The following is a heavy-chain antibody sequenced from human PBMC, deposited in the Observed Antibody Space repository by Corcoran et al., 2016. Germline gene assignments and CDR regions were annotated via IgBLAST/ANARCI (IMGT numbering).Heavy chain of an antibody. Sequence: QVQLQQWGAGLLKPSETLSLTCAVYGGSFSGYYWSWIRQPPGKGLEWIGEINHSGSTNYNPSLKSRVTISVDTSKNQFSLKLSSVIAADTAVYYCAIDEDIVVVPAAIPRYYYYYGMDVWGQGTTVTVSS. D-gene: IGHD2-2*01. V-gene: IGHV4-34*01. J-gene: IGHJ6*02. CDR1: GGSFSGYY. CDR3: AIDEDIVVVPAAIPRYYYYYGMDV. CDR2: INHSGST.